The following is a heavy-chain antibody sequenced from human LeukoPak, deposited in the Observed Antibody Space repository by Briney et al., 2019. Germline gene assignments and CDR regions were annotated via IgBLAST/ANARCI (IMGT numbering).Heavy chain of an antibody. Sequence: PGGSLRLSCEASGFTFSSYWMHWVRQAPGKGLVWVSRINKDGIITSYADSVKGRFTISRDNAKNTLYLQMHSLRVEDTAVYYCARGYCSGGSCYSSPGVWGKGTTVTVSS. V-gene: IGHV3-74*01. CDR2: INKDGIIT. D-gene: IGHD2-15*01. CDR3: ARGYCSGGSCYSSPGV. J-gene: IGHJ6*04. CDR1: GFTFSSYW.